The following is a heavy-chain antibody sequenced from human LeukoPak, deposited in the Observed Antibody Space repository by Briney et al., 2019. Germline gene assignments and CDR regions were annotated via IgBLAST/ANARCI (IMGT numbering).Heavy chain of an antibody. D-gene: IGHD6-13*01. CDR1: GFTFSSHL. Sequence: GGSLRLSCAASGFTFSSHLMSWVRQAPGKGLEWVANINQDGSERFYVDFVKGRFTISRDNADNSMYLQMNSLRAEDTAVYYCGRVIAGANDYWGQGTLVTVSS. CDR2: INQDGSER. J-gene: IGHJ4*02. V-gene: IGHV3-7*01. CDR3: GRVIAGANDY.